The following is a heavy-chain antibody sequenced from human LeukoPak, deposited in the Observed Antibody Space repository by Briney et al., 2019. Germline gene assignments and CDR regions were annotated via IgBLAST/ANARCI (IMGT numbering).Heavy chain of an antibody. V-gene: IGHV4-39*01. J-gene: IGHJ4*02. CDR2: IYYSGST. CDR3: ARPPNEMKLWPFDY. D-gene: IGHD5-18*01. CDR1: GGSISSSSYY. Sequence: SETLSLTCTVSGGSISSSSYYWGWIRQPPGKGLEWIGSIYYSGSTYYNPSLKSRVTISVDTSKNQFSLKLSSVTAADTAVYYCARPPNEMKLWPFDYWGQGTLVTVSS.